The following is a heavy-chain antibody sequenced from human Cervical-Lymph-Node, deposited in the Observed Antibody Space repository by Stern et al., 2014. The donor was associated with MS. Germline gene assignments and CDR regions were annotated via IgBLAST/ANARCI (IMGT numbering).Heavy chain of an antibody. CDR1: GFSVTTNF. V-gene: IGHV3-53*01. CDR3: AGRHFFDY. CDR2: IYSGGAT. J-gene: IGHJ4*02. Sequence: EVQLVQSGGGLIQPGGSLRLSCVASGFSVTTNFMHWVRQVPGKGLEWVSTIYSGGATYYSGSVKGRFTISRDISKNTLFLQMKSLRAEDTAIYYCAGRHFFDYWGQGTLLTVSS.